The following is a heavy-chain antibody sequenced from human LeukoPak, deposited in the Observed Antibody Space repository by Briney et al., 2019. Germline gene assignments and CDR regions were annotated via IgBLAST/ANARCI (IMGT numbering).Heavy chain of an antibody. CDR1: GFTFSSYS. J-gene: IGHJ4*02. Sequence: PGGSLRLSCAASGFTFSSYSMNWIRQPPGKGLEWIGEINHSGSTNYNPSLKSRVTISVDTSKNQFSLKLSSVTAADTAVYYCARGEVRIRYFDWLSTTIYYFDYWGQGTLVTVSS. D-gene: IGHD3-9*01. CDR3: ARGEVRIRYFDWLSTTIYYFDY. V-gene: IGHV4-34*01. CDR2: INHSGST.